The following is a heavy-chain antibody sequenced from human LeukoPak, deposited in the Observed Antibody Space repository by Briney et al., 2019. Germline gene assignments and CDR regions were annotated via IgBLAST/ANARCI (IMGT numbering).Heavy chain of an antibody. CDR1: GFTFSNNY. D-gene: IGHD4-17*01. V-gene: IGHV3-23*01. CDR2: INGSGSST. Sequence: PGGSLRLSCAASGFTFSNNYMSWVRQAPGKGLEWVSEINGSGSSTYYADSVKGRFTISRDNSKTTLYLQMNSLRAGDTAVYYCVLYGDYESSDGFDIWGQGTMVTVSS. J-gene: IGHJ3*02. CDR3: VLYGDYESSDGFDI.